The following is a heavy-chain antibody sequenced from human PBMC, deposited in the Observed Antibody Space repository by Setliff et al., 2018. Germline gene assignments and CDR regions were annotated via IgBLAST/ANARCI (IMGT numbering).Heavy chain of an antibody. J-gene: IGHJ3*02. CDR2: ISASGRTT. CDR3: AIDVSPPGTNGWHPDVLDI. V-gene: IGHV3-23*01. Sequence: PGGSLRLSCAASGFTFSSSAMAWVRQAPGKGLEWVSAISASGRTTYSADSVKGRFTISRDNSKNTLSLQMNSLRAEDTAVYCCAIDVSPPGTNGWHPDVLDIWGQGTMVTVSS. D-gene: IGHD6-19*01. CDR1: GFTFSSSA.